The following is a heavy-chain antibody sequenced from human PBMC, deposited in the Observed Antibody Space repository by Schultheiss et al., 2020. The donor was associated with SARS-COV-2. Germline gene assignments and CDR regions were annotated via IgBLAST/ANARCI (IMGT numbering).Heavy chain of an antibody. Sequence: GESLKISCAASGFTVSSNYMSWVRQAPGKGLEWVSVIYSGGSTYYADSVKGRFTISRDNAKNSLYLQMNSLRAEDTAVYYCARDGGVYGWGQGTLVTVSS. CDR2: IYSGGST. J-gene: IGHJ4*02. D-gene: IGHD6-13*01. CDR1: GFTVSSNY. CDR3: ARDGGVYG. V-gene: IGHV3-53*01.